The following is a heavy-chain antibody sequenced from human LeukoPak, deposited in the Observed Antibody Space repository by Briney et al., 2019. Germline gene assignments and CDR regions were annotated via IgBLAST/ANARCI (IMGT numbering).Heavy chain of an antibody. V-gene: IGHV1-2*02. CDR2: INPNSGGT. J-gene: IGHJ3*02. Sequence: ASVKVSCKASGYTFTGYYMHWVRQAPGQGLEWMGWINPNSGGTNYAQKFQGRVTMTRDTSISTAYMELSRLRSDDTAVYYCTRGDIVVVVAANGDAFDIWGQGTMVTVSS. D-gene: IGHD2-15*01. CDR1: GYTFTGYY. CDR3: TRGDIVVVVAANGDAFDI.